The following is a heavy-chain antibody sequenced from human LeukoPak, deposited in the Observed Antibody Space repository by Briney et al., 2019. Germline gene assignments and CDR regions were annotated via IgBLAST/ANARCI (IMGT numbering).Heavy chain of an antibody. Sequence: GASVKVSCKASGGTFSSYAISWVRQAPGQGLEWMGGIIPIFGTANYAQKFQGRVTITTDESTSTAYMELSRLRSDDTAVYYCARDREYQLLSASDYWGQGTLVTVSS. CDR2: IIPIFGTA. D-gene: IGHD2-2*01. CDR1: GGTFSSYA. V-gene: IGHV1-69*05. CDR3: ARDREYQLLSASDY. J-gene: IGHJ4*02.